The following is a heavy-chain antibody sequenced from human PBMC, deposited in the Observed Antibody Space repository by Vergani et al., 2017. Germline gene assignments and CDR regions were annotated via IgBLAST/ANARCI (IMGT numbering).Heavy chain of an antibody. Sequence: QVQLQESGPGLVKPSQTLSLTCTVSGGSISSGSYYWSWIRQPAEKGLEWIGRIYTSGSTNYNPSLKSRVTMSVDTSKNQFSLKLSSVTAADTAVYYCARGEGSWSNNWFDPWGQGTLVTVSS. J-gene: IGHJ5*02. D-gene: IGHD3-10*01. CDR1: GGSISSGSYY. CDR2: IYTSGST. V-gene: IGHV4-61*02. CDR3: ARGEGSWSNNWFDP.